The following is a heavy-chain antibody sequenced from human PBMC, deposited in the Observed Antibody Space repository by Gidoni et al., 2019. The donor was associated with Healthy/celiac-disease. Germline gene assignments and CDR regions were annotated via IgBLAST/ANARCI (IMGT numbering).Heavy chain of an antibody. J-gene: IGHJ6*02. Sequence: EVQLVESGGGLVQPGGSLRLSCSASGFTFSSYWLSWVRQAPGKGLEWVANIKQDGSEKYYVDSVKGRFTISRDNAKNSLYLQMNSLRAEDTAVYYCARDSLLEYSSSSGPLYYYYYGMDVWGQGTTVTVSS. CDR1: GFTFSSYW. CDR2: IKQDGSEK. V-gene: IGHV3-7*03. CDR3: ARDSLLEYSSSSGPLYYYYYGMDV. D-gene: IGHD6-6*01.